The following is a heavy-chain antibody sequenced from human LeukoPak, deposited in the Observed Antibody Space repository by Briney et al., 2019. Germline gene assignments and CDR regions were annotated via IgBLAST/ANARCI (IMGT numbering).Heavy chain of an antibody. V-gene: IGHV4-59*12. CDR3: ARGPDTAKQGY. D-gene: IGHD5-18*01. J-gene: IGHJ4*02. Sequence: SETLSLTCTVSGGSISSYYWSWIRQPPGKGLEWIGYIYYSGSTNYNPSLKSRVTISVDTSKNQFSLKLNSVTAADTAVYYCARGPDTAKQGYWGQGTLVTVSS. CDR1: GGSISSYY. CDR2: IYYSGST.